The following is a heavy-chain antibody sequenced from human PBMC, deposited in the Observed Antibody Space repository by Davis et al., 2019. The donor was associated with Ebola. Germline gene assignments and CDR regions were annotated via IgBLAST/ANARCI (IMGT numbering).Heavy chain of an antibody. Sequence: GSLRLSCTVSGGSINNYFWSWIRKPPGKGLEWIGNIHYLGNTNYNPSLKSRVTMSVDTSKNQFSLKLSSVTAADTAVYYCARGNYGDYIVLYYYNMDVWGQGTTVTVSS. J-gene: IGHJ6*02. CDR2: IHYLGNT. CDR3: ARGNYGDYIVLYYYNMDV. V-gene: IGHV4-59*01. CDR1: GGSINNYF. D-gene: IGHD4-17*01.